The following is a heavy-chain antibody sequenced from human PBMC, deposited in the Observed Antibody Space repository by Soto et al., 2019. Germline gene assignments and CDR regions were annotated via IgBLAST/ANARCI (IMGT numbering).Heavy chain of an antibody. J-gene: IGHJ1*01. D-gene: IGHD1-26*01. CDR2: IIPIFGTA. V-gene: IGHV1-69*13. CDR1: GGTFSSYA. CDR3: ARGVRGSYREYFQH. Sequence: GASVKVSCKASGGTFSSYAISWVRQAPGQGLEWMGGIIPIFGTANYAQKFQGRVTITADESTSTAYMELSSLRSEDTAVYYCARGVRGSYREYFQHWGQGTLVTVSS.